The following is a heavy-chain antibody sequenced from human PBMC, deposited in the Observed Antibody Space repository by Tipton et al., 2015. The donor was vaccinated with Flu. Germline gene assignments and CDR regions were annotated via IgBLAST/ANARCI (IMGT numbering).Heavy chain of an antibody. V-gene: IGHV3-7*01. CDR3: SKGGFAY. CDR2: IKQDGTAK. Sequence: LSLTCTVSGGSISSYFWSWFRQAPGKGLQWVANIKQDGTAKYYVDSVKGRFTISRDNAKNSLYLQMNSLRAEDTAVYYCSKGGFAYWGQGTLVTVSS. J-gene: IGHJ4*02. CDR1: GGSISSYF.